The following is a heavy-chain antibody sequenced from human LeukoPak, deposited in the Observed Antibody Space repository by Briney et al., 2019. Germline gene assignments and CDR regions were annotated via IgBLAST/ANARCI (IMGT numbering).Heavy chain of an antibody. CDR2: IYYSGST. CDR1: GGSISSYY. J-gene: IGHJ5*02. V-gene: IGHV4-59*12. Sequence: PSETLSLTCTVSGGSISSYYWSWIRQPPGKGLEWIGYIYYSGSTNYKPSLKSRVTISVDRSKNQFSLKLSSVTAADTAVYYCARVGGVVVPAAIDPWFDPWGQGTLVTVSS. CDR3: ARVGGVVVPAAIDPWFDP. D-gene: IGHD2-2*02.